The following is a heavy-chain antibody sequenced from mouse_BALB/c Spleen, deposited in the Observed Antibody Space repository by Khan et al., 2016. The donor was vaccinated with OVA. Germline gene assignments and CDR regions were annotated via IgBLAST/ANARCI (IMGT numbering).Heavy chain of an antibody. CDR1: EYTFTDYN. V-gene: IGHV1S29*02. Sequence: VQLKESGPELVKPGASVKISCKASEYTFTDYNMDWVKQSHGKSLEWVGYIFPNSGGSGYNQKFKTKATLTVDSSSSTAYMDLRSLTSEDSAVYYCVRSGYGSFAYWGQGTLVTVSA. D-gene: IGHD1-1*01. J-gene: IGHJ3*01. CDR2: IFPNSGGS. CDR3: VRSGYGSFAY.